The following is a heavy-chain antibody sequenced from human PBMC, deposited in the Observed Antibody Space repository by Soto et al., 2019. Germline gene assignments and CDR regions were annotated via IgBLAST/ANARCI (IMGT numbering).Heavy chain of an antibody. D-gene: IGHD1-26*01. Sequence: PSETLSLTCTVSDGSISSGENFWNWIRQSPGKGLEWIGYIHHSGSTYYNPSLKSRLTISVDTSKNQISLKLNSVTAADTAVYYCARDTGTYPYYFDYWGQGTLVTVSS. CDR3: ARDTGTYPYYFDY. CDR2: IHHSGST. V-gene: IGHV4-30-4*01. CDR1: DGSISSGENF. J-gene: IGHJ4*02.